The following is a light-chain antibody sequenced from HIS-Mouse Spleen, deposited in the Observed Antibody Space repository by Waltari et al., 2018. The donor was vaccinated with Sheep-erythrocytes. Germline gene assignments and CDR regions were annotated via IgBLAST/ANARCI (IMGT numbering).Light chain of an antibody. V-gene: IGLV2-8*01. CDR1: SSDVGGYNY. Sequence: QSALTQPPSASGSPGQSVTISCTGTSSDVGGYNYVSWYQQHPGKAPKLMIYEVSKRPSGVPARFSGSKSGNTASLTVSGLQAEDEADYYCSSYAGSNMVFGGGTKLTVL. J-gene: IGLJ2*01. CDR3: SSYAGSNMV. CDR2: EVS.